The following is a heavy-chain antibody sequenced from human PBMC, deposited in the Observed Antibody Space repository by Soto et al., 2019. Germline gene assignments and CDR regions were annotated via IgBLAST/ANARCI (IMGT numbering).Heavy chain of an antibody. CDR3: ARYRGYSNGLWFGELSRPLDV. CDR2: INHSGST. J-gene: IGHJ6*02. V-gene: IGHV4-34*01. Sequence: SETLSLTCAVYGGSFSGYCWSCIRQPPGKGLEWIGEINHSGSTNYNPSLKSRVTISVDTSKNQFSLKLSSVTAADTAVYYCARYRGYSNGLWFGELSRPLDVWGQGTTVTVSS. CDR1: GGSFSGYC. D-gene: IGHD3-10*01.